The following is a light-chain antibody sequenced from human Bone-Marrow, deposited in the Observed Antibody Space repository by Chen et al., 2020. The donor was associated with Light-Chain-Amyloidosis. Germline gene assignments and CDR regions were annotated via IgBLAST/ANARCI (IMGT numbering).Light chain of an antibody. CDR3: QVWDRSSDRPV. Sequence: SYVLTQPSSVLVAPGQTATIACGGNNIGSTSVHWYQQTPGQAPLLVVYDESDRPSGIPERLSGSNSGNTATLTISRVEAGDEADYYCQVWDRSSDRPVFGGGTKLTVL. CDR1: NIGSTS. J-gene: IGLJ3*02. V-gene: IGLV3-21*02. CDR2: DES.